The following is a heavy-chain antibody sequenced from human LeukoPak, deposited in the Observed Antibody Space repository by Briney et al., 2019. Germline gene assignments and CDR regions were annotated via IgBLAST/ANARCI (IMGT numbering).Heavy chain of an antibody. Sequence: SEALSLTCTVSGGSISSYYWSWIRQPPGKGLEWIGYIYYSGSTNYNPSLKSRVTISVDTSKNQFSLKLSSVTAADTAVYYCARGDGSGSYYYYYGMEVWGQGTTVTVSS. CDR1: GGSISSYY. D-gene: IGHD3-10*01. CDR2: IYYSGST. J-gene: IGHJ6*02. V-gene: IGHV4-59*01. CDR3: ARGDGSGSYYYYYGMEV.